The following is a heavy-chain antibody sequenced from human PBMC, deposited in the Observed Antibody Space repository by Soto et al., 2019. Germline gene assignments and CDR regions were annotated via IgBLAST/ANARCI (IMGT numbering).Heavy chain of an antibody. CDR3: ARGGDSSGYYPPYWFGT. Sequence: QVQLVQSGAEVKKPGSSVKVSCKASGGTFSSYAISWVRQAPGQGLEWMGGIIPIFGTANYAQKFQGRVTITEDKSTSTAYREMSSLRFEDTAVYYCARGGDSSGYYPPYWFGTWGRGTLVTVCS. V-gene: IGHV1-69*06. D-gene: IGHD3-22*01. CDR2: IIPIFGTA. CDR1: GGTFSSYA. J-gene: IGHJ5*02.